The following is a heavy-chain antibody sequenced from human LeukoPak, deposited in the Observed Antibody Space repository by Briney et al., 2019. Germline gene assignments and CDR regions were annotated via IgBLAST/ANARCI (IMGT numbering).Heavy chain of an antibody. V-gene: IGHV3-64D*09. CDR3: VKGSEAYCDSKSDY. D-gene: IGHD3-22*01. J-gene: IGHJ4*02. Sequence: GGSLRLSCPASGFTFSSYAMHWVRQAPGKGLEHVSSISSNGGTIYYADSLKGRFTISRDNSKNTLHLQMSSLRAEDTAVYYCVKGSEAYCDSKSDYWGQGTLVTVSS. CDR1: GFTFSSYA. CDR2: ISSNGGTI.